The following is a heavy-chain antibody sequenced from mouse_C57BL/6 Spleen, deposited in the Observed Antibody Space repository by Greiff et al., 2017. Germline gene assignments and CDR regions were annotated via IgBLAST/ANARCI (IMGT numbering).Heavy chain of an antibody. V-gene: IGHV1-15*01. D-gene: IGHD1-1*01. CDR1: GYTFTDYE. Sequence: QVQLQQSGAELVRPGASVTLSCKASGYTFTDYEMHWVKQTPVHGLEWIGAIDPETGGTAYNQKFKGKAILTADKSSSTAYMELRSLTSEDSAVYYCTRLYGSPPYYAMDYWGQGTSVTGSS. CDR2: IDPETGGT. CDR3: TRLYGSPPYYAMDY. J-gene: IGHJ4*01.